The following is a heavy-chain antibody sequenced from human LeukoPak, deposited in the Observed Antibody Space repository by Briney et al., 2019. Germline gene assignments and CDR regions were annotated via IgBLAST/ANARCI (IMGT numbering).Heavy chain of an antibody. D-gene: IGHD2-2*01. Sequence: ASETLSLTCTDSGGSISSYYWSWIRQPPGKGLEWIGYIYYSGSTNYNPSLKSRVTISVDTSKNQFSLKLSSVTAADTAVYYCARSSDIVVVPAAPPLDYWGQGTLVTVSS. CDR2: IYYSGST. CDR3: ARSSDIVVVPAAPPLDY. V-gene: IGHV4-59*01. CDR1: GGSISSYY. J-gene: IGHJ4*02.